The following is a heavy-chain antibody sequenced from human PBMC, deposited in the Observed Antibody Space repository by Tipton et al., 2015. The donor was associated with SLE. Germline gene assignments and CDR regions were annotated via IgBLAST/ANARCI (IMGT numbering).Heavy chain of an antibody. CDR3: ARAGYSDVGGYCGPTDY. D-gene: IGHD3-22*01. Sequence: TLSLTCTVSGVLLSSHYWSWIRQSPGKGLEWIGYIHYSGTTNYNPSLRGRVTVSVDTSKNQFSLNLSSVTAADTAVYYCARAGYSDVGGYCGPTDYWGRGTLVTVSS. CDR2: IHYSGTT. J-gene: IGHJ4*02. V-gene: IGHV4-59*08. CDR1: GVLLSSHY.